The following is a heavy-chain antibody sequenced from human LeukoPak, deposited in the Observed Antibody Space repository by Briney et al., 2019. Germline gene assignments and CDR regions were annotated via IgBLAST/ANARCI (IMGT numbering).Heavy chain of an antibody. CDR3: ARVGRLGELLLKALDY. V-gene: IGHV1-2*02. J-gene: IGHJ4*02. CDR2: INPNSGGT. Sequence: GASVKVSCKASGYTFTGYYMRWVRQAPGQGLEWMGWINPNSGGTNYAQKFQGRVTMTRDTSISTAYMELSRLRSDDTAVYYCARVGRLGELLLKALDYWGQGTLVTVSS. CDR1: GYTFTGYY. D-gene: IGHD3-16*02.